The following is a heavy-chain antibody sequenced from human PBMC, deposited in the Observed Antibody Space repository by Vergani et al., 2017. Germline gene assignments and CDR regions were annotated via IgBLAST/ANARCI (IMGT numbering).Heavy chain of an antibody. J-gene: IGHJ4*02. CDR3: ARAMYSSSWPVFDY. CDR2: IYHSGST. Sequence: QVQLQESGPGLVKPSETLSLTCAVSGYSISSGYYWGWIRQPPGKGLEWIGSIYHSGSTYYNPSLKSRVTISVDTSKNQFSLKLSSVTAADTAVYYCARAMYSSSWPVFDYWGQGTLVTVSS. CDR1: GYSISSGYY. D-gene: IGHD6-13*01. V-gene: IGHV4-38-2*01.